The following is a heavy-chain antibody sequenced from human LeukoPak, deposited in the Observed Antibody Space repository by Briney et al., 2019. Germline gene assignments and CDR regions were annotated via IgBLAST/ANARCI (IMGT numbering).Heavy chain of an antibody. CDR2: IYYSGST. CDR3: AGEEGYSYGSNWFDP. D-gene: IGHD5-18*01. Sequence: SSETLSLTCTVSGGSISSGDYYWSWIRQPPGKGLEWIGYIYYSGSTYYNPSLKSRVTISVDTSKNQFSLKLSSVTAADTAVYYCAGEEGYSYGSNWFDPWGQGTLVTVSS. J-gene: IGHJ5*02. V-gene: IGHV4-30-4*01. CDR1: GGSISSGDYY.